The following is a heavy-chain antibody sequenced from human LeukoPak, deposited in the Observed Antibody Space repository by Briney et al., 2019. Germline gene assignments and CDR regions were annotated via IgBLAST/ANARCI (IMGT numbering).Heavy chain of an antibody. D-gene: IGHD2-2*01. CDR2: IYYSGST. Sequence: SETLSLTCTVSGGSISSYYWSWIRQPPGKGLEWTGYIYYSGSTNYNPSLKSRVTISVDTSKNQFSLKLSSVTAADTAVYYCARGGSSTSSLDYWGQGTLVTVSS. CDR3: ARGGSSTSSLDY. CDR1: GGSISSYY. J-gene: IGHJ4*02. V-gene: IGHV4-59*08.